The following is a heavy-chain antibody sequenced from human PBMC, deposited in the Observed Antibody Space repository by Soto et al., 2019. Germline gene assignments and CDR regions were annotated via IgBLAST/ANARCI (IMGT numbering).Heavy chain of an antibody. CDR2: IKEDGSEK. D-gene: IGHD5-12*01. J-gene: IGHJ4*02. CDR1: GFSFSRSW. V-gene: IGHV3-7*01. CDR3: ARDAEGYEF. Sequence: GGSLRLSCAASGFSFSRSWMSWVRQAPGKGLEWVANIKEDGSEKYYVDSVKGRFIISRDNAQNSLYLQINSLRAEDTAVYYCARDAEGYEFWGQGSLVTVSS.